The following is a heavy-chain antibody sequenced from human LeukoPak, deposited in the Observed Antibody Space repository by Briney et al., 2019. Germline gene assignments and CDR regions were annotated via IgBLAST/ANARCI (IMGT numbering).Heavy chain of an antibody. D-gene: IGHD1-26*01. Sequence: ASVKISCKVSGYTFTDYYMHWVQQAPGKGLEWMGLVDPEDGETIYAEKFQGGVTITADTSTGTAYMELSSLRSEDTAVYYCATSLVGATLDYWGQGTLVTVSS. V-gene: IGHV1-69-2*01. CDR3: ATSLVGATLDY. CDR1: GYTFTDYY. J-gene: IGHJ4*02. CDR2: VDPEDGET.